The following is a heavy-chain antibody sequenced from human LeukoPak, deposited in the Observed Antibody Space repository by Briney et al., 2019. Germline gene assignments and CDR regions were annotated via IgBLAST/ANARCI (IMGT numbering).Heavy chain of an antibody. CDR3: ARGYSYGCFDY. Sequence: SETLSLTCTVSGGSISSYYWSWIRQPPGKGLEWIGYIYYSGSTNYNPSLKSRVTISVDTSKNQFSLKLSSVTAADTTVYYCARGYSYGCFDYWGQGTLVTVSS. D-gene: IGHD5-18*01. J-gene: IGHJ4*02. CDR1: GGSISSYY. CDR2: IYYSGST. V-gene: IGHV4-59*08.